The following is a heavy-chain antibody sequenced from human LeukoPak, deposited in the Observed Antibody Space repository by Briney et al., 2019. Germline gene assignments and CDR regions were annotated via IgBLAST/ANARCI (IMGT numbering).Heavy chain of an antibody. V-gene: IGHV3-21*01. CDR3: AREGVYCSGGSCYSDDWFDP. D-gene: IGHD2-15*01. CDR2: ISSSSSYI. Sequence: GGSLRLSCAASGFTFSSYSMNWVRQAPGKGLEWVSSISSSSSYIYYADSVKGRFTISRDNAKNSLYLQMNSLRAEDTAVYYCAREGVYCSGGSCYSDDWFDPWGQGTLVTVSS. J-gene: IGHJ5*02. CDR1: GFTFSSYS.